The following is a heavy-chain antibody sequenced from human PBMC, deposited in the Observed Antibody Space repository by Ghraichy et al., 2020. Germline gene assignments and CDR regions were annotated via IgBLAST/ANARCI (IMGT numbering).Heavy chain of an antibody. J-gene: IGHJ4*02. CDR3: ARDSGFWSPKDYFDH. Sequence: SETLSLTCTVSGGSISNYYWGWTRQPPGKGQEWIGNIYHIGSTNYNPSLRSRVTISVDTSKNQFSLKLSSVTAADTAVYYCARDSGFWSPKDYFDHWGQGILVTVSS. V-gene: IGHV4-59*01. CDR2: IYHIGST. D-gene: IGHD3-3*01. CDR1: GGSISNYY.